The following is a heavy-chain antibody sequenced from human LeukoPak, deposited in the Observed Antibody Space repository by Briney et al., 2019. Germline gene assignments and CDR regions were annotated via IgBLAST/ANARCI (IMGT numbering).Heavy chain of an antibody. D-gene: IGHD3-22*01. CDR2: IKRDGSEK. CDR1: GFTFSSYW. V-gene: IGHV3-7*01. Sequence: GGSLRLSCAASGFTFSSYWMSWVRQAPGKGLEWVANIKRDGSEKYYVDSVKGRFTISRDNAKNSLYLQMNSLRAEDTAVYYCARARNRGRDYYDSSGGELDYWGQGTLVTVSS. CDR3: ARARNRGRDYYDSSGGELDY. J-gene: IGHJ4*02.